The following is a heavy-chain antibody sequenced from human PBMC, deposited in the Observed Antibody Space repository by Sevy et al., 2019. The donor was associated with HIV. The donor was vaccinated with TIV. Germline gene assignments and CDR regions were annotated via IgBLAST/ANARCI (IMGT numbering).Heavy chain of an antibody. D-gene: IGHD6-19*01. Sequence: GGSLRLSCAASGFTFTNYGMHWVRQAPGKGLEWVSGISNSGANTYYADSVGGRFTVSRENSKNTVYLQLNSLRAEDTAIYYCAKEWTLLSDWYGEFDYWGQGTLVTVSS. J-gene: IGHJ4*02. V-gene: IGHV3-23*01. CDR1: GFTFTNYG. CDR2: ISNSGANT. CDR3: AKEWTLLSDWYGEFDY.